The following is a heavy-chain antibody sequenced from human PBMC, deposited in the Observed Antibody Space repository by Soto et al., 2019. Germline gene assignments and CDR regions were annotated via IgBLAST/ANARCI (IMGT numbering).Heavy chain of an antibody. D-gene: IGHD1-26*01. CDR1: GFTFSSYA. Sequence: PGGSLRLSCAASGFTFSSYAMHWVRQAPGKGLEWVAVISYDGSNKYYADSVKGRFTISRDNSKNTLYLQMNSLRAEDTAVYYCARPGSWLRAFFDYWGQGTLVTVSS. CDR2: ISYDGSNK. CDR3: ARPGSWLRAFFDY. J-gene: IGHJ4*02. V-gene: IGHV3-30-3*01.